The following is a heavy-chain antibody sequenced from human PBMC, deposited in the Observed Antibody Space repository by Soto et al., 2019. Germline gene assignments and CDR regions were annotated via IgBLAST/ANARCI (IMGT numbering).Heavy chain of an antibody. CDR1: GYTFTGYY. V-gene: IGHV1-46*01. CDR3: ARAGLMYQLLSWFDP. CDR2: INPSGGST. Sequence: GASVKVSCKASGYTFTGYYMHWVRQAPGQGLECMGIINPSGGSTSYAQKFQGRVTMTRDTSTSTVYMELSSLRSEDTAVYYCARAGLMYQLLSWFDPSGQGTLVTVSS. D-gene: IGHD2-2*01. J-gene: IGHJ5*02.